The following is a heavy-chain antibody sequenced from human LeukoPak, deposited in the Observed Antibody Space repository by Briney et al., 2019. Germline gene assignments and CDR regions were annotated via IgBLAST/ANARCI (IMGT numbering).Heavy chain of an antibody. V-gene: IGHV1-18*01. CDR3: ARGGYYGLGNDFRFDP. D-gene: IGHD3-10*01. J-gene: IGHJ5*02. CDR2: ISAYNGNT. CDR1: GYTFTSYG. Sequence: ASVKVSCKASGYTFTSYGISWVRQAPGQGLEWMGWISAYNGNTNSAQKLQGRVTMTTDTSTSTAYMELRSLRSDDTAVYYCARGGYYGLGNDFRFDPWGQGTLVTVSS.